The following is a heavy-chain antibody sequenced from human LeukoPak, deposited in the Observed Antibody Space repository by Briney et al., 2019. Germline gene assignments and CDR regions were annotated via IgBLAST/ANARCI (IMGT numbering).Heavy chain of an antibody. J-gene: IGHJ3*02. CDR1: GFTVSSNY. CDR2: IYSGGST. CDR3: ARDLRVEDAFDI. D-gene: IGHD3-3*01. V-gene: IGHV3-66*02. Sequence: GGSLRLSCAASGFTVSSNYMSWVRQAPGKGLEWVSVIYSGGSTYYADSVKGRFTISRDNSKNTLYLQMNSLRAEDTAAYYCARDLRVEDAFDIWGQGTMVTVSS.